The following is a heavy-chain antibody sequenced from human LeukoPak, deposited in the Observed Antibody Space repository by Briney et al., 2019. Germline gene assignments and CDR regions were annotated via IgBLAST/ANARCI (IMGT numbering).Heavy chain of an antibody. J-gene: IGHJ6*02. CDR2: ISYDGGNK. CDR3: AKDLYYYDSSGYYTPPSDYYYGMDV. V-gene: IGHV3-30*18. D-gene: IGHD3-22*01. Sequence: PGGSLRLSCAASGFTFSSYGMHWVRQAPGKGLEWVAVISYDGGNKYYADSVKGRFTISRDNSKNTLYLQMNSLRAEDTAVYYCAKDLYYYDSSGYYTPPSDYYYGMDVWGQGTTVTVSS. CDR1: GFTFSSYG.